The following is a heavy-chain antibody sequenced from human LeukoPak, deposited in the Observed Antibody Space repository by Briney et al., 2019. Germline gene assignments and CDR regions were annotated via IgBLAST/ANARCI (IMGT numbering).Heavy chain of an antibody. J-gene: IGHJ6*03. CDR2: INHSGST. Sequence: PSETLSLTCAVYGGSFSGYYWSWIRQPPGKGLEWIGEINHSGSTNYNPSLKSRVTISVDTSKNQFSLKLSSVTGADTAVYYCARVKGSSSWAPLRYYYMDVWGKGTTVTVSS. CDR3: ARVKGSSSWAPLRYYYMDV. D-gene: IGHD6-13*01. CDR1: GGSFSGYY. V-gene: IGHV4-34*01.